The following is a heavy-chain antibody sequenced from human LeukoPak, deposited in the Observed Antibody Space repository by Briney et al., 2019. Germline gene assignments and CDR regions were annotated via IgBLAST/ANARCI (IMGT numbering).Heavy chain of an antibody. CDR2: ITGSGGST. CDR1: GFTFNNYA. Sequence: PGGSLRLSCAASGFTFNNYAMSWVRQAPGKGLEWVSTITGSGGSTYSADSVKGRLTISRDNSKNTLYLQMNSLRADDTALYYYARNQDSSWYYYYMDVWGKGTTVTVSS. J-gene: IGHJ6*03. V-gene: IGHV3-23*01. CDR3: ARNQDSSWYYYYMDV. D-gene: IGHD6-13*01.